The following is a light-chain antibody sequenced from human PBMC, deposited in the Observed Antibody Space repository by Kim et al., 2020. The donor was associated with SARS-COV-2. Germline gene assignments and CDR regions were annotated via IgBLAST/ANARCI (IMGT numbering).Light chain of an antibody. CDR2: DVS. J-gene: IGLJ2*01. CDR1: TNDVGSYNS. Sequence: QSVSISCTGTTNDVGSYNSVSWYQQHPGQAPKLIISDVSKRPSGVPDRFSGSKSGNTASLTISGLQGEDEADYCYSYGEVGGIFALFGGGTQLTVL. V-gene: IGLV2-11*03. CDR3: YSYGEVGGIFAL.